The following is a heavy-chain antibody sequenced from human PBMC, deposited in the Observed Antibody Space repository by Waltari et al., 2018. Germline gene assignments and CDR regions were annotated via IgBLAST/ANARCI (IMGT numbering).Heavy chain of an antibody. J-gene: IGHJ4*02. Sequence: EVQVVESGGGLVQPGGSLRLSCAASGFPFRTYDMNWVRQAPGKGLEWVSYISSTSGTIYYADSVKGRFTISRDNAKNSLYLQMNSLRAEDTAVYYCSRSKLGRTTFDYWGQGTLVTVSS. CDR3: SRSKLGRTTFDY. D-gene: IGHD7-27*01. CDR2: ISSTSGTI. V-gene: IGHV3-48*04. CDR1: GFPFRTYD.